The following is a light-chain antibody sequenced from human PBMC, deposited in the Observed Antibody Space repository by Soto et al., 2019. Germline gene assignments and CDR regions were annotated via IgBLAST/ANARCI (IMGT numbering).Light chain of an antibody. CDR1: QSVSSR. V-gene: IGKV3-15*01. CDR3: QQYDNWPLT. J-gene: IGKJ4*01. Sequence: EIVMTQSPATLSVSPGETATLSCRASQSVSSRLAWYQQKPGQAPGLLIYGASTRATGIPARFSGSGSGTEFTLTISSLQSEDFAVYYCQQYDNWPLTFGGGTKVDIK. CDR2: GAS.